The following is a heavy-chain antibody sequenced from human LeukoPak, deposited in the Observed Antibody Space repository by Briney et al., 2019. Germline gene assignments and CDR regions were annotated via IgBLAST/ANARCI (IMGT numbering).Heavy chain of an antibody. CDR1: GYSFTSYY. CDR3: ARDSLGGSYYGGGY. Sequence: ASVKVSCKASGYSFTSYYMHWVRQAPGRGLEWMGIINPRGGSTSYAQKFQGRVTITADESTSTAYMELSSLRSEDTAVYYCARDSLGGSYYGGGYWGQGTLVTVSS. V-gene: IGHV1-46*01. D-gene: IGHD1-26*01. CDR2: INPRGGST. J-gene: IGHJ4*02.